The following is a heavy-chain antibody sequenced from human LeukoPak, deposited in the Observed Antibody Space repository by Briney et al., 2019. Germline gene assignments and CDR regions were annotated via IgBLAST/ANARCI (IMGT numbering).Heavy chain of an antibody. J-gene: IGHJ4*02. CDR3: ARDMLGILRYFDWWGNPFGY. V-gene: IGHV1-18*01. CDR1: GYTFTSYG. CDR2: ISTYNGDT. D-gene: IGHD3-9*01. Sequence: ASVKVSCKASGYTFTSYGIAWVRQAPGQGLEWMGWISTYNGDTKFSQKLQGRVTLTTDTPTSTAYMELRSLRSDDTAVYYCARDMLGILRYFDWWGNPFGYWGQGTLVTVSS.